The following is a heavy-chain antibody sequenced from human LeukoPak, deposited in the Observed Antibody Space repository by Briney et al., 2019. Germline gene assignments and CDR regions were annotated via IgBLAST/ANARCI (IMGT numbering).Heavy chain of an antibody. CDR2: IYHSGST. J-gene: IGHJ3*02. CDR1: GYSISSGYY. D-gene: IGHD3-22*01. Sequence: SETLSLTRTVSGYSISSGYYWGWIRQPPGKGLEWIGSIYHSGSTYYNPSLKSRVTISVDTSKNQFSLKLSSVTAADTAVYYCARVQNDYYDSSLDAFDIWGQGTMVTVSS. V-gene: IGHV4-38-2*02. CDR3: ARVQNDYYDSSLDAFDI.